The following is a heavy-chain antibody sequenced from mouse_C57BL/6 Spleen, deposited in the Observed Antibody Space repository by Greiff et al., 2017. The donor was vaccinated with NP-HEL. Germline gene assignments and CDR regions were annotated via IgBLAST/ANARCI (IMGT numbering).Heavy chain of an antibody. Sequence: VQLQQSGPELVKPGASVKISCKASGYAFSSSWMNWVKQRPGKGLEWIGRIYPGDGDTNYNGKFKGKATLTADKSSRTAYRQLSSLTSEDAAVYCCARSAYYYGSSYYFDYGGQGTTLTVAS. CDR1: GYAFSSSW. D-gene: IGHD1-1*01. CDR2: IYPGDGDT. CDR3: ARSAYYYGSSYYFDY. V-gene: IGHV1-82*01. J-gene: IGHJ2*01.